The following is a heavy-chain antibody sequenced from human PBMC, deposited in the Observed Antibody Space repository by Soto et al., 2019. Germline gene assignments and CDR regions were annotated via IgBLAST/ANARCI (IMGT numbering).Heavy chain of an antibody. D-gene: IGHD6-13*01. CDR2: INHSGST. CDR1: GGSFSGYY. V-gene: IGHV4-34*01. J-gene: IGHJ5*01. Sequence: ETLSLTCAVYGGSFSGYYWSWIRQPPGKGLEWIGEINHSGSTNYNPSLKSRVTISVDTSKNQFSLKLSSVTAADTAVYYCASEVAAAGTAWFDPWGQGTSVTVSS. CDR3: ASEVAAAGTAWFDP.